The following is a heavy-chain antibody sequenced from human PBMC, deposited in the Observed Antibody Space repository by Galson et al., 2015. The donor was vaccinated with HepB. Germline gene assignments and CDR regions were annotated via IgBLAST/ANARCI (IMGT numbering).Heavy chain of an antibody. J-gene: IGHJ6*02. D-gene: IGHD2-2*01. Sequence: SLRLSCAASGFTFSSYAMSWVRQAPGKGLEWVSAISGSGGSTYYADSVKGRFTISRDNSKNTLYLQMNSLRAEDTAVYYCARGRWDVVVPAAVYGMDVWGQGTTVTVSS. CDR2: ISGSGGST. CDR1: GFTFSSYA. V-gene: IGHV3-23*01. CDR3: ARGRWDVVVPAAVYGMDV.